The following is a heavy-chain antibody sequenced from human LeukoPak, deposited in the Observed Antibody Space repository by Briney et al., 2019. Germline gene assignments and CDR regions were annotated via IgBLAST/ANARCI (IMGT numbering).Heavy chain of an antibody. CDR3: ARHERGYYFDY. V-gene: IGHV4-59*08. J-gene: IGHJ4*02. Sequence: PSETLSLTCTVSGGSIIIYYCGWIRQPAGKGLEWIGSIYYSGIPYYNPSLKSRFTLSVDTSKNQFSLRLSFVTAADTAVYYCARHERGYYFDYWGQGTLVTVSS. CDR1: GGSIIIYY. D-gene: IGHD3-16*01. CDR2: IYYSGIP.